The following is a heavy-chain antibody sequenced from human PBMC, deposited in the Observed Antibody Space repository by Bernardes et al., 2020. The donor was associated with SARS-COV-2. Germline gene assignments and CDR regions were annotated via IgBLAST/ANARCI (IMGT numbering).Heavy chain of an antibody. CDR3: ARDFGGPSDY. D-gene: IGHD2-15*01. J-gene: IGHJ4*02. V-gene: IGHV3-74*01. CDR1: GLSNYW. Sequence: SLRLSCVAPGLSNYWMHWVRQAPGQGLVWVSRIETDGSVIDYADSVRGRFTIFRDNARDTLYLQMDSLTADDTAVYYCARDFGGPSDYWGQGTLVTVSS. CDR2: IETDGSVI.